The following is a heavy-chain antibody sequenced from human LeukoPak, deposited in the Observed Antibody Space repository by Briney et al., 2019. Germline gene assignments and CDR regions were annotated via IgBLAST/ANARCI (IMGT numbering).Heavy chain of an antibody. Sequence: ASVKVSCKASGYTFTGYYMHWVRQAPGQGLEWMGWINPNSGGTNYAQKFQGRVTMTRDTSISTAYMELSRLRSDDTAVYYCARVRWGRPVGAIDYWGQGTLVTVSS. CDR2: INPNSGGT. D-gene: IGHD1-26*01. V-gene: IGHV1-2*02. CDR1: GYTFTGYY. J-gene: IGHJ4*02. CDR3: ARVRWGRPVGAIDY.